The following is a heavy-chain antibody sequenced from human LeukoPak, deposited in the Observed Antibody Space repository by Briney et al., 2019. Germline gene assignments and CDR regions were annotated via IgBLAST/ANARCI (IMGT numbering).Heavy chain of an antibody. J-gene: IGHJ6*03. V-gene: IGHV4-34*01. CDR3: ARQKYYMDV. CDR2: INHSGST. Sequence: SETLSLTCAVYGGSFSGYYWSWIRQPPGKGLEWIGEINHSGSTNYNPSLKSRVTISVDTSKNQFSLKLSSVTAADTAVYYCARQKYYMDVWGKGTTVTVSS. CDR1: GGSFSGYY.